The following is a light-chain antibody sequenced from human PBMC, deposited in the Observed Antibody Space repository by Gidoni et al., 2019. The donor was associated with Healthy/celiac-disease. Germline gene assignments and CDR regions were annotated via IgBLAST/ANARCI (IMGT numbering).Light chain of an antibody. CDR3: QQSYSTLWT. Sequence: DIQMTQSPSSLSASVGDRVTITCRASQSISSYLNGYQQKPGKAPKLLIYAASSLQRGVPSRFSGSGSGTDFTLTISSLQPEDFATYYCQQSYSTLWTFGQXTKVEIK. J-gene: IGKJ1*01. CDR2: AAS. CDR1: QSISSY. V-gene: IGKV1-39*01.